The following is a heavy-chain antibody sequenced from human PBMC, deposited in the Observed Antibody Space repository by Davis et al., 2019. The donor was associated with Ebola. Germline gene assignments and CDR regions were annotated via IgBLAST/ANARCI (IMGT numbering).Heavy chain of an antibody. J-gene: IGHJ4*02. CDR3: ARDLRGYDSGGDY. CDR2: IYHSGST. CDR1: GGSISSSNW. V-gene: IGHV4-4*02. Sequence: SETLSLTCAVSGGSISSSNWWSWVRQPPGKGLEWIGEIYHSGSTNYNPSLKSRVTISVDKSKNQFSLKLSSVTAADTAVYYCARDLRGYDSGGDYWGQGTLVTASS. D-gene: IGHD5-12*01.